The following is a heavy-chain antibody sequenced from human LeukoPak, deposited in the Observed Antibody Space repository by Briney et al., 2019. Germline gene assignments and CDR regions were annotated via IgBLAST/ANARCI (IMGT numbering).Heavy chain of an antibody. CDR2: IYYSGST. CDR1: GGSISTYY. D-gene: IGHD3-10*01. J-gene: IGHJ4*02. Sequence: SETLSLTCNVSGGSISTYYWSWIRQPPGEGLEWIGYIYYSGSTNYNPSLKSRVTISLDTSKNQFSLKLSSVTAADTAMYYCARLRSGSYVYFFDYWGQGNLVTVSS. V-gene: IGHV4-59*01. CDR3: ARLRSGSYVYFFDY.